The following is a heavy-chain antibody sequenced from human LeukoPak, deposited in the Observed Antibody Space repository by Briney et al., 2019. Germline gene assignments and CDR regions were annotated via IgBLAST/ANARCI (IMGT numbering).Heavy chain of an antibody. CDR2: IIPIFGTA. Sequence: ASVKVSCKASGGTFSSYAISWVRQAPGQGLEWMGGIIPIFGTANYAQKFQGRVTITTDESTSTAYMELSSLRSEDTAVYYCARGLDERCYYDSSGYGDAFDIWGQGTMVTVSS. CDR1: GGTFSSYA. CDR3: ARGLDERCYYDSSGYGDAFDI. D-gene: IGHD3-22*01. J-gene: IGHJ3*02. V-gene: IGHV1-69*05.